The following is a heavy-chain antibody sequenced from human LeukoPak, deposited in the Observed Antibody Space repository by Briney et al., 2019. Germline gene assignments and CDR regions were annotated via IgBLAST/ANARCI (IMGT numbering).Heavy chain of an antibody. J-gene: IGHJ3*02. CDR3: ARAEYYYGSGSYYHDAFDI. CDR2: INHSGST. Sequence: SETLSLTCAVYGESFSGYYWSWIRQPPGKGLEWIGEINHSGSTNYNPSLKSRVTISVDTSKNQFSLKLSSVTAADTAVYYCARAEYYYGSGSYYHDAFDIWGQGTMVTVSS. V-gene: IGHV4-34*01. CDR1: GESFSGYY. D-gene: IGHD3-10*01.